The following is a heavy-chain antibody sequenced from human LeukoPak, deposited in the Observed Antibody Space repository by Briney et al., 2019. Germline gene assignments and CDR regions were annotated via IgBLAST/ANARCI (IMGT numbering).Heavy chain of an antibody. CDR2: ISGSGGSS. Sequence: SGGSLRLSCAASGFTFSSYGMSWVRQAPGKGLEWVSAISGSGGSSYYADSVEGRFTISRDNSKNTLYLQMNTLRAEDTAIYYCAKGFIAAAATPFDYWGQGTLVTVSS. J-gene: IGHJ4*02. V-gene: IGHV3-23*01. CDR1: GFTFSSYG. CDR3: AKGFIAAAATPFDY. D-gene: IGHD6-13*01.